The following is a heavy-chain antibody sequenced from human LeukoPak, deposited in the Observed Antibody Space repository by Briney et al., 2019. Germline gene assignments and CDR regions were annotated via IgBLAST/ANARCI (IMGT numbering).Heavy chain of an antibody. D-gene: IGHD2-2*01. V-gene: IGHV4-39*01. Sequence: SETLSLTCSVSGIFVNTGRYYWAWIRQPPGKGLDWIGNVYHSGNTDYNPFLKSRTVISLDASKNAVSLMLRSVTASDTATYYCATTDLGYCSSSRCPEDAFDIWGHGTMVTVSS. J-gene: IGHJ3*02. CDR2: VYHSGNT. CDR3: ATTDLGYCSSSRCPEDAFDI. CDR1: GIFVNTGRYY.